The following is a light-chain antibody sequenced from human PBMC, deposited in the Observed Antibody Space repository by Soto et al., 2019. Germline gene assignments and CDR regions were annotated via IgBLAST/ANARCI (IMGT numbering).Light chain of an antibody. V-gene: IGKV3-20*01. CDR3: QQYGGSPQT. CDR1: QSVSKY. J-gene: IGKJ1*01. CDR2: GAS. Sequence: EIVLTQSPGTLALSPGEGATLSCRASQSVSKYLAWYQQKPGQAPRLLIYGASSRATGIPDSFSGSGSGTDFTLTLSRLEPEDFAVYYCQQYGGSPQTFGQGTKVDIK.